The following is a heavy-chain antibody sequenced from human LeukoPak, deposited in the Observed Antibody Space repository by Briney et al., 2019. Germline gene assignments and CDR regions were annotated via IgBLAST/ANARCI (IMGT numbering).Heavy chain of an antibody. D-gene: IGHD3-3*01. J-gene: IGHJ5*02. CDR1: GFTFSSYE. Sequence: PGGSLRLSCAASGFTFSSYEMNWVRQAPGKGLEWVSYITTSGRTIYYADSVKGRFTISRDNAKNSLYLQMNSLRAEDTAVYYCARVQGFWSGYSPWGQGTLVTVSS. V-gene: IGHV3-48*03. CDR2: ITTSGRTI. CDR3: ARVQGFWSGYSP.